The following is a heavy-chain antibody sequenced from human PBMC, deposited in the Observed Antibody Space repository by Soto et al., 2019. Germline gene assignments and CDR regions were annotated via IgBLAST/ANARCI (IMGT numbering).Heavy chain of an antibody. Sequence: QVQLVQSGPEVKKPGASVKVSCKASGYTFTSYGISWVRQAPGQGLAWMGWISGYNGNTNYAQKIQDRVTMTTDKSTSTAYMELRSLRSDDTAVYYCARGYGDYDLRYCDMDVWGQGTTVTVSS. J-gene: IGHJ6*02. V-gene: IGHV1-18*01. CDR2: ISGYNGNT. CDR3: ARGYGDYDLRYCDMDV. D-gene: IGHD4-17*01. CDR1: GYTFTSYG.